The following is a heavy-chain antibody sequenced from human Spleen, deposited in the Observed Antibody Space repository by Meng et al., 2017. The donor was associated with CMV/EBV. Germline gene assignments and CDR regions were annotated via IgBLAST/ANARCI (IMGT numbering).Heavy chain of an antibody. D-gene: IGHD5-18*01. Sequence: GESLKISCAASGFAFSSYALHWVRRAPGKGLEWVSAIGTGGDTYYADSVMGRFTISRDNAKKSLYLQMNSLRTEDTALYYCARREILGYNEGLFGFNIWGQGTRVTVSS. J-gene: IGHJ3*02. CDR2: IGTGGDT. V-gene: IGHV3-47*01. CDR3: ARREILGYNEGLFGFNI. CDR1: GFAFSSYA.